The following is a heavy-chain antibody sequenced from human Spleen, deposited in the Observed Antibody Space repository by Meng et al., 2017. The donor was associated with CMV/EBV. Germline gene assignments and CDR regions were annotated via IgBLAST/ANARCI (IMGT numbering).Heavy chain of an antibody. J-gene: IGHJ6*02. CDR3: ARYGSGSDNYFYYGMDV. Sequence: GGSLRLSCVASGFAFSTSTMDWVRQAPGKGLEWVSAVSWRESNTHYADSVKGRFTISRDNSKNTVYLQMNNLRAEDTAVYYCARYGSGSDNYFYYGMDVWGQGTTVTVSS. CDR1: GFAFSTST. CDR2: VSWRESNT. V-gene: IGHV3-23*01. D-gene: IGHD3-10*01.